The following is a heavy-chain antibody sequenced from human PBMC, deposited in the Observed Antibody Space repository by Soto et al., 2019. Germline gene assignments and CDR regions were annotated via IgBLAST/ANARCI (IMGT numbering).Heavy chain of an antibody. D-gene: IGHD3-22*01. CDR3: ASPCDYYDSSGFCY. J-gene: IGHJ4*02. CDR1: GDRFTIYD. V-gene: IGHV1-8*03. Sequence: ASVKFSCEACGDRFTIYDINWVRQAAGHGLEWMGWMDPKNGNTDYAQKFQGRVTIIRNTSTSTAYMELSSLRSEDTAVYYCASPCDYYDSSGFCYWGQGTLVTVSS. CDR2: MDPKNGNT.